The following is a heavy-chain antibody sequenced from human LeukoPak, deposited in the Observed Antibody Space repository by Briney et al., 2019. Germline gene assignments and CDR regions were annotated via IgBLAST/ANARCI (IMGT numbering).Heavy chain of an antibody. D-gene: IGHD6-13*01. CDR2: INYSGNT. CDR3: ARHVAYSSRFDY. Sequence: SETLSLTCIVSGGSISSTGYYWGWIRQPPGKGLDWIGYINYSGNTYCNPSLKSRVIISVDTSKKQFFLKLNSVTAADTALYYCARHVAYSSRFDYWGQGTLVTVSS. J-gene: IGHJ4*02. V-gene: IGHV4-39*01. CDR1: GGSISSTGYY.